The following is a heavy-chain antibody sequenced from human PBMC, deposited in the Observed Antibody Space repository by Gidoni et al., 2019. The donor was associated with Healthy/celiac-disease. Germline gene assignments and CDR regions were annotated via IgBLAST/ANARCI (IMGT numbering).Heavy chain of an antibody. V-gene: IGHV2-5*02. CDR2: ICWDDDK. CDR1: GFSLSTSGVG. J-gene: IGHJ3*02. CDR3: AQIGNHDAFDI. Sequence: QITLKESGPTLVKHTQTLTLTCTFSGFSLSTSGVGVGWIRQPPGKALEWLALICWDDDKRYSPSLKSRLTITKDTSKNQVVLTMTNMDPVDTATYYCAQIGNHDAFDIWGQGTMVTVSS.